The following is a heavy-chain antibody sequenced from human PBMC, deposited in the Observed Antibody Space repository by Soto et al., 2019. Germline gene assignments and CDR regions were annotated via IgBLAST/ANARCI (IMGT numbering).Heavy chain of an antibody. CDR1: GGSITSSSHF. CDR3: AGQTFTIAAASYGRSNWFDP. CDR2: IYFTGNT. J-gene: IGHJ5*02. Sequence: AATLSLTCTASGGSITSSSHFWVWFRQPPGKVLEWIGTIYFTGNTYYTPSLKSRLTMSIDTSKNEFSLRLNSVTAADTAVYYCAGQTFTIAAASYGRSNWFDPWGPGTLVTVSS. V-gene: IGHV4-39*01. D-gene: IGHD6-25*01.